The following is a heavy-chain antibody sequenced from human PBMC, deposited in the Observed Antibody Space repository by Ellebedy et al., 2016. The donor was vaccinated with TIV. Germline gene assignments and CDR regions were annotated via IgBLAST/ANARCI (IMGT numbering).Heavy chain of an antibody. CDR1: GGSFSGYY. J-gene: IGHJ4*02. Sequence: SETLSLTCAVYGGSFSGYYWSWIRQPPGKGLEWIGEINHSGSTNYNPSLKSRVTISVDTSKNQFSLKLSSVTAADTAVYYCARVRYYDFWSGYYDPCYFDYWGQGTLVTVSS. D-gene: IGHD3-3*01. V-gene: IGHV4-34*01. CDR2: INHSGST. CDR3: ARVRYYDFWSGYYDPCYFDY.